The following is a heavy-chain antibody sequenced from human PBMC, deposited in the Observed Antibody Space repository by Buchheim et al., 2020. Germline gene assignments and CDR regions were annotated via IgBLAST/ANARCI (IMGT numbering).Heavy chain of an antibody. CDR1: GFTFSTYE. V-gene: IGHV3-48*03. D-gene: IGHD2-8*02. J-gene: IGHJ4*02. CDR3: ARSNCSGAVCYTANFDC. CDR2: ISSSGTST. Sequence: EVQLVESGGGLVQPGGSLRLSCGGSGFTFSTYEMHWVRQAPGRGLEWISSISSSGTSTYYADSVKGRFTMSRDNAKNSLYLQMSSLRAEDTAVYYCARSNCSGAVCYTANFDCWGQGTL.